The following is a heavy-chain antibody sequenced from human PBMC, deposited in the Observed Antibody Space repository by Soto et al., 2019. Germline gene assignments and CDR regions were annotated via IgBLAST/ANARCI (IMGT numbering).Heavy chain of an antibody. CDR2: ISGSGDST. D-gene: IGHD2-2*01. J-gene: IGHJ4*02. CDR3: AKGGEGSCSNTSCRCCSDN. CDR1: GFTFSTYA. Sequence: EVQLLDSGGGLVQPGGSLRLSCAASGFTFSTYAMSWVRQAPGKGLEWVSTISGSGDSTYYANSVKGRFTISRDNSRNTMDLQIKRMRGEDTDVYYCAKGGEGSCSNTSCRCCSDNWGQGTLVTVSS. V-gene: IGHV3-23*01.